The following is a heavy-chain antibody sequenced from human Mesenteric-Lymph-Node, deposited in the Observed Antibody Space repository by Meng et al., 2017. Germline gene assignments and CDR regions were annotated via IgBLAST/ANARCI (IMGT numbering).Heavy chain of an antibody. CDR1: GFSLSTSGVG. J-gene: IGHJ4*02. D-gene: IGHD6-19*01. CDR2: IYWNDDK. CDR3: AHSQQWLAGFDY. Sequence: SGPTLVKPTQTLTLTCTFSGFSLSTSGVGVGWIRRPPGKALEWLALIYWNDDKRYSPSLKSRLTITKDTSKNQVVLTMTNMDPVDTATYYCAHSQQWLAGFDYWGQGTLVTVSS. V-gene: IGHV2-5*01.